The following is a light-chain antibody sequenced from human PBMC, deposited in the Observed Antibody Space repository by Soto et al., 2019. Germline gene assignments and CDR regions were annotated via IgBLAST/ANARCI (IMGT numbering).Light chain of an antibody. CDR3: RSYTSINTHV. J-gene: IGLJ1*01. Sequence: QSALTQPASVSGSPGQSITISCTGTSSDIGGYKYVSWYQQNPDKAPKLMIYDVSYRPSGVSDRFSGSKSGNTASLTISGLQAEDEADYYCRSYTSINTHVLATGT. V-gene: IGLV2-14*01. CDR2: DVS. CDR1: SSDIGGYKY.